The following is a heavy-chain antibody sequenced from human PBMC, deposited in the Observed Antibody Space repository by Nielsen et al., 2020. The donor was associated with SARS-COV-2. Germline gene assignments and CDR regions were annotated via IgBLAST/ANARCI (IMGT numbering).Heavy chain of an antibody. CDR2: INWCGANT. D-gene: IGHD3-10*01. Sequence: GEYLKISCAASGFTFDDSGMSWVRQAQGKGLEWISGINWCGANTGYADSVKGRFTISRDNAKNFLYYQMNSLRAEDTALYYCARDRTSHYFGSGQGGQGTLVTLSS. CDR3: ARDRTSHYFGSGQ. CDR1: GFTFDDSG. V-gene: IGHV3-20*04. J-gene: IGHJ4*02.